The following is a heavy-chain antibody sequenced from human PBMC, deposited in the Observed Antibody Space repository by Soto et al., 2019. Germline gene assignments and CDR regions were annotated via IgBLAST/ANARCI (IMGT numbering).Heavy chain of an antibody. CDR3: AWEERPPYNGLDV. D-gene: IGHD1-1*01. CDR2: IADNGGAN. Sequence: QVQLVESGGVGVQPGRSLRLSCGASGFSFSAYDMHWVRQAPGKALEWVANIADNGGANNHADCVQGRFTISIDNTKYTLYLPMNSLRLEDTAVYFCAWEERPPYNGLDVWGQGTTVTVSS. V-gene: IGHV3-30*03. CDR1: GFSFSAYD. J-gene: IGHJ6*02.